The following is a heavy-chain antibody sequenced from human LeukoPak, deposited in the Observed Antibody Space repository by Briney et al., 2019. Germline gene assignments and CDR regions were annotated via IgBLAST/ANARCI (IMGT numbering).Heavy chain of an antibody. CDR2: IYYSGST. D-gene: IGHD6-19*01. Sequence: SETLSLTCTVSGGSISSYHWSWIRQPPGKGLEWIGYIYYSGSTNYNPSLKSRVTISVDTSKNQFSLKLTSVTAADTAVYYCARAAKAAVAGSFFDYWGQGTLVTVSS. J-gene: IGHJ4*02. V-gene: IGHV4-59*01. CDR1: GGSISSYH. CDR3: ARAAKAAVAGSFFDY.